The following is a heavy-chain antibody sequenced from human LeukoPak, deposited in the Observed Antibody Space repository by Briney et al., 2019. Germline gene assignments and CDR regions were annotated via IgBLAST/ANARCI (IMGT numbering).Heavy chain of an antibody. CDR3: ASGGRDCSSTSCPLLP. J-gene: IGHJ5*02. V-gene: IGHV5-51*01. D-gene: IGHD2-2*01. Sequence: GESLKISCKGSGYSFISYWIGWVRQMPGKGLEWMGIIYPGDSDTRYSPSFQGQVTISADKSISTAYLRWSSLKASDTAMYYCASGGRDCSSTSCPLLPWGQGTLVTVSS. CDR1: GYSFISYW. CDR2: IYPGDSDT.